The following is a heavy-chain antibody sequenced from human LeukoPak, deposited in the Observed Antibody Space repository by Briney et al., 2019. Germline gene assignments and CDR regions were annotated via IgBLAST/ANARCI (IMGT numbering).Heavy chain of an antibody. D-gene: IGHD5-12*01. V-gene: IGHV3-21*01. CDR3: ARDENIVATFPFVYYYYMDV. CDR1: GFTFSSYS. J-gene: IGHJ6*03. Sequence: GGSLRLSCAASGFTFSSYSMNWVRQAPGKGLEWVSSISSSSSYIYYADSVKGRFTISRDNAKNSLYLQMNSLRAEDTAVYYCARDENIVATFPFVYYYYMDVWGEGTTVTVSS. CDR2: ISSSSSYI.